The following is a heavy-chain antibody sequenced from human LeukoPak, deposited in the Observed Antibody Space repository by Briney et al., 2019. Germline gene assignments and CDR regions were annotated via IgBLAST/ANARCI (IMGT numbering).Heavy chain of an antibody. Sequence: SSETLSLTCTVSGDSVTSNIYYWGWIRQPPGEGLEWIGSMSYSGTTYYNPSLKSRVTISVDTSKNQFSLKLSSVTAADTAMYYCARGGTMIAPPGSWGQGTLVTVSS. J-gene: IGHJ4*02. CDR3: ARGGTMIAPPGS. CDR1: GDSVTSNIYY. V-gene: IGHV4-39*07. CDR2: MSYSGTT. D-gene: IGHD3-22*01.